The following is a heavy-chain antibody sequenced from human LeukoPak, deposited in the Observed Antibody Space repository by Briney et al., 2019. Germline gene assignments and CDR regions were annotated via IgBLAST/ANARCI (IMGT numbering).Heavy chain of an antibody. CDR3: ARDPNILTGYFFDY. CDR2: ISYDGSNK. V-gene: IGHV3-30-3*01. CDR1: GFTFSSYA. Sequence: PGGSLRLSCAASGFTFSSYAMHWVRQAPGKGLEWVAVISYDGSNKYYADSVKGRFTISRDNSKNTLYLQMNSLRAEDTAVYYCARDPNILTGYFFDYWGQGTLVTVSS. D-gene: IGHD3-9*01. J-gene: IGHJ4*02.